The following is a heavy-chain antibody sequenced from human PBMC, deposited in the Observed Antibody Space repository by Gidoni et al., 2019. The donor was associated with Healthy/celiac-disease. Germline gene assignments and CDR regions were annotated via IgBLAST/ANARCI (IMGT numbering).Heavy chain of an antibody. CDR2: IYYSGST. J-gene: IGHJ6*02. V-gene: IGHV4-31*03. CDR1: GGSISSGGSY. D-gene: IGHD3-22*01. Sequence: QAQLQESGPGLVKPSQTLSLTCTVSGGSISSGGSYWSWIRQHPGKGLEWIGYIYYSGSTYYNPSLKSRVTISVDTSKNQFSLKLSSVTAADTAVYYCARDSGYYDSSGYYPPDYYYGMDVWGQGTTVTVSS. CDR3: ARDSGYYDSSGYYPPDYYYGMDV.